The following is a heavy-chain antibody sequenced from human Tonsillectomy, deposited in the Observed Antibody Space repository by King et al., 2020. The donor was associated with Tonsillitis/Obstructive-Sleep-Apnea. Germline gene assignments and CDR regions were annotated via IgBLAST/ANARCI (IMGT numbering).Heavy chain of an antibody. D-gene: IGHD3-10*01. Sequence: VQLVQSGGGLVQPGGSLRLSFAASGFTFIHAWMSWVRPAPGKGLEWVGRIKSKSDGGTIDYTAPVKDRVTISRDDSKNRLYLQMNSLKTEDTAVYYCTARGGRYWGQGTLVTVSS. CDR1: GFTFIHAW. CDR3: TARGGRY. J-gene: IGHJ4*02. V-gene: IGHV3-15*01. CDR2: IKSKSDGGTI.